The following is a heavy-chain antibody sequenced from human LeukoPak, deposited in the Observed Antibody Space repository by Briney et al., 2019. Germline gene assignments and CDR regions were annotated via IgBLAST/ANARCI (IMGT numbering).Heavy chain of an antibody. CDR2: IYYSGST. V-gene: IGHV4-59*08. Sequence: PSETLSLTCTVSGGSISSYYWSWIRQPPGEGLEWIGYIYYSGSTNYNPSLKSRVTISVDTSKNQFSLKLSSVTAADTAVYYCARSQTSMVRGVINFGYWGQGTLVTVSS. CDR3: ARSQTSMVRGVINFGY. J-gene: IGHJ4*02. D-gene: IGHD3-10*01. CDR1: GGSISSYY.